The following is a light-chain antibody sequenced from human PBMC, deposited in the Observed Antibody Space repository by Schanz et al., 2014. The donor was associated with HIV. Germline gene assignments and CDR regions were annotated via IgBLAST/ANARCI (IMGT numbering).Light chain of an antibody. V-gene: IGKV3-20*01. J-gene: IGKJ4*01. CDR1: QSVSSY. CDR2: GAS. Sequence: EIVLTQSPVTLSLSPGERATLSCRASQSVSSYLAWYQQKPGQAPRLLIYGASNRASGIPDRFSGSGSGTDFTLIISRLEPEDFAVYYCLQYGSSPTFGGGTKVEIK. CDR3: LQYGSSPT.